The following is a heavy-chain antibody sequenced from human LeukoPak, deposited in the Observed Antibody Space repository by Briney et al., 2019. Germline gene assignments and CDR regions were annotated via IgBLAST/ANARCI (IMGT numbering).Heavy chain of an antibody. J-gene: IGHJ5*02. Sequence: SETLSLTCTVSGCSISRSDYYWAWIRQPPGKGLECIGGMHYSGRTYYTPSLKSRVTISLDTSKNQFSLNLHSVTGACTAFHYCARRRENLNCFDPWGRGTLVTVSS. CDR3: ARRRENLNCFDP. CDR1: GCSISRSDYY. D-gene: IGHD5-24*01. CDR2: MHYSGRT. V-gene: IGHV4-39*01.